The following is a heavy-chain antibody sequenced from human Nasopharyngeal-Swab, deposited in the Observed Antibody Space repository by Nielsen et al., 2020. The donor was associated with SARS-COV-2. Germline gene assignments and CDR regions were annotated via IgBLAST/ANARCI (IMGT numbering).Heavy chain of an antibody. CDR3: ARVGFGLVTLPQGPVYYYALDV. CDR1: GASISSSNW. Sequence: SETLSLTCAVSGASISSSNWWTWVRPSPGKGLEWIGEVYYSGSTNYNLSLKSRVIIAVDKFNNQFSLRLSSVTAADTAVYYCARVGFGLVTLPQGPVYYYALDVWGQGTTVSVSS. D-gene: IGHD3/OR15-3a*01. V-gene: IGHV4-4*02. J-gene: IGHJ6*02. CDR2: VYYSGST.